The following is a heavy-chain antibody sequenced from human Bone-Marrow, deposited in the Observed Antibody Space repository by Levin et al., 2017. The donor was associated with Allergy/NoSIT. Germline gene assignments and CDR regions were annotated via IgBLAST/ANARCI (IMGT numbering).Heavy chain of an antibody. V-gene: IGHV3-21*01. CDR2: ISSSSSYI. Sequence: GGSLRLSCAASGFTFSSYNMHWVRQAPGKGLEWVSSISSSSSYIYYTESVKGRFTISRDHAKNSLNLQMNSLRVEDTAVYYCARHGRDTTTILGGFGYWGQGTLVTVSS. J-gene: IGHJ4*02. CDR1: GFTFSSYN. CDR3: ARHGRDTTTILGGFGY. D-gene: IGHD1-26*01.